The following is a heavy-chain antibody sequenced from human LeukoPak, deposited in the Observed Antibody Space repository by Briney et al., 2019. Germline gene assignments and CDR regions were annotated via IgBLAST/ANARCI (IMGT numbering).Heavy chain of an antibody. J-gene: IGHJ4*02. Sequence: SQTLTLTCAISGDSVSSNSAAWSWIRQSPSRGLEWLGRTYYRSKWNNDYAVSVKRRIAIRPDTSKNQFSLQLNSVTPEDTAVYYCARGRYSSYWGGQRELDYWGQGTLVTVSS. V-gene: IGHV6-1*01. CDR2: TYYRSKWNN. D-gene: IGHD7-27*01. CDR1: GDSVSSNSAA. CDR3: ARGRYSSYWGGQRELDY.